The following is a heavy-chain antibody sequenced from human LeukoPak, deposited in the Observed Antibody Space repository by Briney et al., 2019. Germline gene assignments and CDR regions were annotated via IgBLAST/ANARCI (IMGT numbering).Heavy chain of an antibody. J-gene: IGHJ4*02. Sequence: SETLSLTCSVSGGSISTYYWSWIRQPPGKGLEWIGYIYYTGTTNYNPSLRSRVTISVDTSKNQFSLKLSSVTAADTAVYYCARGGWRLDYWGQGTLVTVSS. V-gene: IGHV4-59*01. CDR2: IYYTGTT. CDR1: GGSISTYY. CDR3: ARGGWRLDY. D-gene: IGHD2-15*01.